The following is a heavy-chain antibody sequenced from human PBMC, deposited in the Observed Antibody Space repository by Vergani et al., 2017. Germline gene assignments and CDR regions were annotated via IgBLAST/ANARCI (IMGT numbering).Heavy chain of an antibody. D-gene: IGHD2-8*01. V-gene: IGHV3-21*02. CDR2: ISGSSSYV. CDR3: ARGLWDCTHIRCSPPSY. CDR1: GFSFSSSS. J-gene: IGHJ4*02. Sequence: EVQLVESGGGLVKPGGSLRLSCAASGFSFSSSSMNWVRQAPGKGLEWVASISGSSSYVFYRDSVEGRFTITRDNAKESVYLQMNSLRAEDTAMYFCARGLWDCTHIRCSPPSYWGQGTQVTVSS.